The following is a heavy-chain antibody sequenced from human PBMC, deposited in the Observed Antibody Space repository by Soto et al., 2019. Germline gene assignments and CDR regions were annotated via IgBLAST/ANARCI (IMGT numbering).Heavy chain of an antibody. Sequence: QVQLVQSGAEVKKPGSSVKVSCKASGGTFSSYAISWVRQAPGQGLEWMGGIIPIFGTANYAQKFQGRVTITEDEPTSKAYMELSSLRSEDTAMYYCARVAVGYDILSSAFDIWGQGTMVTVSS. D-gene: IGHD3-9*01. V-gene: IGHV1-69*01. CDR1: GGTFSSYA. CDR3: ARVAVGYDILSSAFDI. J-gene: IGHJ3*02. CDR2: IIPIFGTA.